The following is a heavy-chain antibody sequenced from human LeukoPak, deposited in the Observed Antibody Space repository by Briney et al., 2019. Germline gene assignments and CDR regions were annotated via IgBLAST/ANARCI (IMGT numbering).Heavy chain of an antibody. V-gene: IGHV3-33*06. CDR1: GFSFTTYG. CDR3: AKGLAVATGIDY. J-gene: IGHJ4*02. D-gene: IGHD5-12*01. CDR2: MWHDEKTK. Sequence: GGSLRLSCAASGFSFTTYGMHWVRQAPGKGLEWVAVMWHDEKTKYYADSVKGRFTISRDDSKNTLYLQMNSLRAEDTAVHYCAKGLAVATGIDYWGQGTLVTVSS.